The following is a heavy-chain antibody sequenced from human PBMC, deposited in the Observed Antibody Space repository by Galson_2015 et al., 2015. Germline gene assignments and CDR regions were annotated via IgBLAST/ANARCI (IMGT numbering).Heavy chain of an antibody. D-gene: IGHD6-19*01. CDR2: ISSSGSTI. CDR1: GFTFSSYE. V-gene: IGHV3-48*03. Sequence: SLRLSCAASGFTFSSYEMNWVRQAPGKGLEWVSYISSSGSTIYYADSVKGRFTISRDNAKNSLYLQMNSLRAEDAAIYYCARRGYRSGWDYGSDIWGQGTMVTVSS. CDR3: ARRGYRSGWDYGSDI. J-gene: IGHJ3*02.